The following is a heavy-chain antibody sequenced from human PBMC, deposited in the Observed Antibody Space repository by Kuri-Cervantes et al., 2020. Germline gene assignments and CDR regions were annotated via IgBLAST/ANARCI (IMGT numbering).Heavy chain of an antibody. CDR3: ARDADMLQGFYYYYYMGV. CDR2: IRYDGSNK. D-gene: IGHD3-16*01. CDR1: GFTFSSYG. Sequence: GESLKISCAASGFTFSSYGMHWVRQAPGKGLEWVAVIRYDGSNKYYADSVKGRFTISRDNSKNTLYLQMNSLRAEDTAVYYCARDADMLQGFYYYYYMGVWGKGTTVTVSS. V-gene: IGHV3-30*02. J-gene: IGHJ6*03.